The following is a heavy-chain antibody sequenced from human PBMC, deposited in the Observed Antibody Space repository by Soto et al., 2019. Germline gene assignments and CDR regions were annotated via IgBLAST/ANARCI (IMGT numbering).Heavy chain of an antibody. J-gene: IGHJ6*02. CDR2: IYYSGST. CDR3: ARDRHCSGGSCYPYYYYGMDV. Sequence: SVTMSVTCTVSGGSISSGCYYWSWIRQHPGKGLEWIGYIYYSGSTYYNPSLKSRVTISVDTSKNQFSLKLSSVTAADTAVYYCARDRHCSGGSCYPYYYYGMDVWGQGTTVTVSS. V-gene: IGHV4-31*03. D-gene: IGHD2-15*01. CDR1: GGSISSGCYY.